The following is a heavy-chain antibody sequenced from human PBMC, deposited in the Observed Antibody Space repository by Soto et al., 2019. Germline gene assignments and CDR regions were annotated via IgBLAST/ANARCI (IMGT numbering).Heavy chain of an antibody. CDR3: ARVQGGWQCAGSLPTQNGFDS. J-gene: IGHJ5*01. D-gene: IGHD2-15*01. V-gene: IGHV1-18*04. CDR2: ISVHKGNT. CDR1: GYTFSSYD. Sequence: QVQLVQSGPEVKKPGASVKVSCKASGYTFSSYDFTWVRQAPGQGLEWMGWISVHKGNTNHALKFQGRVTMTTDTSTSTIYMELRSLRSDDTAVYYCARVQGGWQCAGSLPTQNGFDSRGQGTVVTVSA.